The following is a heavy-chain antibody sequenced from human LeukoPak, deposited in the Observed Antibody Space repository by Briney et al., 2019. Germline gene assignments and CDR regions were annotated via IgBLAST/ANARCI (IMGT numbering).Heavy chain of an antibody. Sequence: GGSLRLSCEVSGVTFSSFAMSWVRQAPGRGLEWASGISGSGGSTYYADSVKGRFTISRDNAKNSLYLQMNSLRAEDTAVYYCARDSSGYSSGWYYYYYGMDVWGQGTTVTVSS. CDR3: ARDSSGYSSGWYYYYYGMDV. D-gene: IGHD6-19*01. J-gene: IGHJ6*02. CDR2: ISGSGGST. CDR1: GVTFSSFA. V-gene: IGHV3-23*01.